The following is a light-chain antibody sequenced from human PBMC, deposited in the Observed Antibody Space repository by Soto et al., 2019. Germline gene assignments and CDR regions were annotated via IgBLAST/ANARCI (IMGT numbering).Light chain of an antibody. Sequence: DVVLTQSPLSLPVTLGQPASISCRSSQGLVHSDGNTYLSWFQQRPGQSPRRLIYKVSNWDSGVPDRFSGSGSGTDFTLKISRVEAEYVGFYYCMQATYWPWTFGQGTKVEIK. V-gene: IGKV2-30*02. CDR2: KVS. CDR3: MQATYWPWT. J-gene: IGKJ1*01. CDR1: QGLVHSDGNTY.